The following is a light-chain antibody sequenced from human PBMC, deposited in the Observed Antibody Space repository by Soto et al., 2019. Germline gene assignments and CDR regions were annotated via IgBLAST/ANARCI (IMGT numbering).Light chain of an antibody. V-gene: IGKV3-20*01. CDR2: GTS. J-gene: IGKJ1*01. CDR3: QQYGSWT. CDR1: QTISSNY. Sequence: EIGLTQSRGTLSVSPGERATRACRASQTISSNYLAWYQQKPGQAPSLLIYGTSSRATGIPDRFSGSGSGTDFILTISRLEPEDSAIYYCQQYGSWTFGQGTKVEIK.